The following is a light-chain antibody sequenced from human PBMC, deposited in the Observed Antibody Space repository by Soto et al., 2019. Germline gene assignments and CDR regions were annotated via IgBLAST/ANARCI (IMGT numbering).Light chain of an antibody. CDR3: QQYGRSGT. J-gene: IGKJ1*01. V-gene: IGKV3-20*01. CDR2: GAS. Sequence: EIVLTQSPATLSSFPGDRVTLSCRASQYINTRLAWYQHRPGQAPRLLIYGASNRATGIPDRFSGSGSGTDFTLTISRLEPEDFAVYYCQQYGRSGTFGQGTKVDIK. CDR1: QYINTR.